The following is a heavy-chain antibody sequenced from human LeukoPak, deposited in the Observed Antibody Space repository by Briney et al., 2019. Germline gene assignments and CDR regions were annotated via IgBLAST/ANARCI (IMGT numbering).Heavy chain of an antibody. D-gene: IGHD2-2*01. CDR1: GGSISSGSYY. V-gene: IGHV4-61*02. CDR3: ARLPFPSSSTSWRGGYYFDY. J-gene: IGHJ4*02. CDR2: IYTSGST. Sequence: SETLSLTCTVSGGSISSGSYYWSWIRQPAGKGLEWIGRIYTSGSTNYNPSLKSRVTISVDTSKNQFSLKLSSVTAADTAVYYCARLPFPSSSTSWRGGYYFDYWGQGTLVTVSS.